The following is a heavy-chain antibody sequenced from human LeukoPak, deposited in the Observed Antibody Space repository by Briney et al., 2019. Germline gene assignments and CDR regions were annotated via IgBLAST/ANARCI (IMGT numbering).Heavy chain of an antibody. CDR3: ARDITMVRATPGNYFDY. J-gene: IGHJ4*02. D-gene: IGHD3-10*01. CDR2: INPSGGST. Sequence: GASVKVSCKASGYTFTSYYMHWVRQAPGQGLEWMGIINPSGGSTSYAQKFQGRVTMTRDMSTSTVYMELSSLRSEDTAVYYCARDITMVRATPGNYFDYWGQGTLVTVSS. CDR1: GYTFTSYY. V-gene: IGHV1-46*01.